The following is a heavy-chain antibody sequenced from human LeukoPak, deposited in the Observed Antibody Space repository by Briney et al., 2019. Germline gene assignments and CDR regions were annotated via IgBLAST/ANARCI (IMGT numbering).Heavy chain of an antibody. Sequence: GGSLRLSCAASGFTFSSYAMSWVRQAPGKGLEWVSTISGSGGSTYYADSVKGRFTISRDNSKNTQYLQMNSLRAEDTAVYYCAKGSRGNSIDYWGQGTLVTVSS. CDR2: ISGSGGST. CDR3: AKGSRGNSIDY. J-gene: IGHJ4*02. D-gene: IGHD4-23*01. CDR1: GFTFSSYA. V-gene: IGHV3-23*01.